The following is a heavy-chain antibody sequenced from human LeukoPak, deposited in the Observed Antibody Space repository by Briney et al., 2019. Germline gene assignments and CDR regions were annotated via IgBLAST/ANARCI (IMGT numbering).Heavy chain of an antibody. Sequence: PGGSLRLSCAASGFTFSSYGMHWVRQAPGKGLEWVAVISYDGSNKYYADSVKGRFTISRDNSKNTLYLQMNSLRAEDTAVYYCARGEALYSSSWYLTTEGFDPWGQGTLVTVSS. J-gene: IGHJ5*02. CDR1: GFTFSSYG. CDR3: ARGEALYSSSWYLTTEGFDP. CDR2: ISYDGSNK. D-gene: IGHD6-13*01. V-gene: IGHV3-30*03.